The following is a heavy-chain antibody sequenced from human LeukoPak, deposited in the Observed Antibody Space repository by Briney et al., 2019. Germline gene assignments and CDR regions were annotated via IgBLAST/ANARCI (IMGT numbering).Heavy chain of an antibody. D-gene: IGHD3-3*01. CDR3: ARDNVQYYDFWSGYSPPRWFDP. Sequence: RSSETLSLTCAVYGGSFSGYYWSWIRQPPGKGLEWVGEINHSGSTNYNPSLKSRVTISVDTSKNQFSLKLSSVTAADTAVYYCARDNVQYYDFWSGYSPPRWFDPWGQGTLVTVSS. J-gene: IGHJ5*02. V-gene: IGHV4-34*01. CDR2: INHSGST. CDR1: GGSFSGYY.